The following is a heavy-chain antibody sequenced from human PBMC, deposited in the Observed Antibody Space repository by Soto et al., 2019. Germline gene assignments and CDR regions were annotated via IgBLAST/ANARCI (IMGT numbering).Heavy chain of an antibody. CDR2: IYPGDSDT. J-gene: IGHJ6*02. D-gene: IGHD1-1*01. Sequence: GESLKISCKGSGYNFATYWIGWVRHMPGKGLEWMGIIYPGDSDTRYSPSFQGQVAISADTSSRTVHLQWSSLKASDTAMYYCARRNADYPTINYYYYGLDVWGQGTTVTVSS. V-gene: IGHV5-51*01. CDR3: ARRNADYPTINYYYYGLDV. CDR1: GYNFATYW.